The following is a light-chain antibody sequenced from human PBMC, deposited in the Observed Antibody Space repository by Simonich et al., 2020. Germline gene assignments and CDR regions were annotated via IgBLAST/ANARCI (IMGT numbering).Light chain of an antibody. J-gene: IGKJ4*01. CDR2: WAS. Sequence: DIVMTQSPDSLAVSLGERATINCKSSQSVLYSSNNKNYLAWSQQKQGQPPKLLIYWASTRESGVPDRFSGSGSGTDFTLTISSLQAEDVAVYYCQQYYSTPPLTFGGGTKLEIK. V-gene: IGKV4-1*01. CDR3: QQYYSTPPLT. CDR1: QSVLYSSNNKNY.